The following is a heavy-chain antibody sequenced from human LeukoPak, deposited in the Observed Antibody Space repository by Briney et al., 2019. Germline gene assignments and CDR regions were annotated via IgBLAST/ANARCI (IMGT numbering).Heavy chain of an antibody. J-gene: IGHJ4*02. CDR1: GFTFSDTS. Sequence: GGSLRLSCAARGFTFSDTSMSWVRQSPGQGLEWVGRIQSKADGGTPAYAVPVKGRFIISRDDSKNTVYLQMDSLKIEDTGVYYCTTEYYWGRGTVVTVAS. CDR3: TTEYY. V-gene: IGHV3-15*01. CDR2: IQSKADGGTP.